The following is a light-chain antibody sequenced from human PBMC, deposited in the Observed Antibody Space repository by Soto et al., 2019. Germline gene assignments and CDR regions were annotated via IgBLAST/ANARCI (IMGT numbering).Light chain of an antibody. CDR1: SSDVGGYDY. V-gene: IGLV2-14*01. J-gene: IGLJ1*01. Sequence: QSALTQPASVSGSPGQSITISCTGTSSDVGGYDYVSWYQQHPGKAPTLLIYDVINRPSGVSFRFSGSKSGNTASLTISGLQVEDEAEYYCSSYTRSSISVFGTGTKLTVL. CDR2: DVI. CDR3: SSYTRSSISV.